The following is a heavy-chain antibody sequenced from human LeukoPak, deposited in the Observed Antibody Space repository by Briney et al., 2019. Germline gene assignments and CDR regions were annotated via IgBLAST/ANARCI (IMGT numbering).Heavy chain of an antibody. V-gene: IGHV3-23*01. J-gene: IGHJ3*02. CDR2: ISGSGGST. Sequence: GGSLRLSCAASGFTFSSYAMSWVRQAPGKGLEWVSAISGSGGSTYYADSVKGRFTISRDNSKNTLYLQMNSLRAEDTAVYYCAKERNRIAAAGDAFDIWGQGTMVTVSS. CDR3: AKERNRIAAAGDAFDI. CDR1: GFTFSSYA. D-gene: IGHD6-13*01.